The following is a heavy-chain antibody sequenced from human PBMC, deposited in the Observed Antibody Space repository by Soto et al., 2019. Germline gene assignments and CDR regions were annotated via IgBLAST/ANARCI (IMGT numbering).Heavy chain of an antibody. CDR3: AKSAYPGPYYYGMDV. J-gene: IGHJ6*02. CDR2: ISGSGGST. Sequence: KGLEWVSAISGSGGSTYYADSVKGRFTISRDNSKNTLYLQMNSLRAEDTALYYCAKSAYPGPYYYGMDVWGQGTTVTVSS. V-gene: IGHV3-23*01.